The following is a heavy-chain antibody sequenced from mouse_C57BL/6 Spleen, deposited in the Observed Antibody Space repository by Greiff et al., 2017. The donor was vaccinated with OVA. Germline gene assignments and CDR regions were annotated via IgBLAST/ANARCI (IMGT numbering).Heavy chain of an antibody. J-gene: IGHJ2*01. D-gene: IGHD2-1*01. CDR1: GYTFTDYY. CDR3: ARRGGNYYFDY. CDR2: IYPGSGNT. V-gene: IGHV1-76*01. Sequence: QVQLQQSGAELVRPGASVKLSCKASGYTFTDYYINWVKQRPGQGLEWIARIYPGSGNTYYNEKFKGKATLTAEKSSSTAYMQLSSLTSEDSAVYFCARRGGNYYFDYWGQGTTLTVSS.